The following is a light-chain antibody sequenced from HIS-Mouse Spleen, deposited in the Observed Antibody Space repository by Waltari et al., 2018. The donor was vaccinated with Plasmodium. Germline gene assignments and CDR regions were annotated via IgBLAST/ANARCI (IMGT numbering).Light chain of an antibody. CDR3: AAWDDSLSGRV. CDR1: SSHIGSTY. V-gene: IGLV1-47*01. J-gene: IGLJ3*02. Sequence: QSVLTQPPSASGTPRQRVTISCSGSSSHIGSTYVYWYQHLPGTPPKLLIYRNNQRPLGVPDRFSGSKSGTSASLAISGLRSEDEADYYCAAWDDSLSGRVFGGGTKLTVL. CDR2: RNN.